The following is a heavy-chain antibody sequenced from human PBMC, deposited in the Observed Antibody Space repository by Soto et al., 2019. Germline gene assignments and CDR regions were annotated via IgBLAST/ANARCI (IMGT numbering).Heavy chain of an antibody. V-gene: IGHV3-30-3*01. Sequence: GGSLRLSCAASGFTFSSYAMHWVRQAPGKGLEWVAVISYDGSNKYYADSVKGRFTISRDNSKNTVYLQMNSLRAEDTAVYYCARVGLYGSGSYYPLYYYYGMDVWGQGTTVTVSS. CDR2: ISYDGSNK. CDR1: GFTFSSYA. CDR3: ARVGLYGSGSYYPLYYYYGMDV. D-gene: IGHD3-10*01. J-gene: IGHJ6*02.